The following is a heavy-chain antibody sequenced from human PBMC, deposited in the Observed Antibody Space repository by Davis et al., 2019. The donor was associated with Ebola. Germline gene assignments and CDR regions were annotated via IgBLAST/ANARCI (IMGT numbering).Heavy chain of an antibody. V-gene: IGHV7-4-1*01. CDR1: GYTFAYYA. J-gene: IGHJ5*02. D-gene: IGHD6-6*01. Sequence: ASVKVSCKASGYTFAYYAMNWVRQAPGQGLEWMGWINTKNGNPTYAQGFTGRLVFSLDTSVSTAYLQIGSLKAEDTAVYYCARGRDTSSSWSGWLDPWGQGTLVTVSS. CDR2: INTKNGNP. CDR3: ARGRDTSSSWSGWLDP.